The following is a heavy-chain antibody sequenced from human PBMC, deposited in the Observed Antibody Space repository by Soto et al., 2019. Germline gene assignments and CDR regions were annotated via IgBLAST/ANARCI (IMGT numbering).Heavy chain of an antibody. CDR3: ARASPPSYDFWSGLYYYYGMDV. CDR2: IYTSGST. CDR1: GGSISSYY. J-gene: IGHJ6*02. V-gene: IGHV4-4*07. Sequence: PSETLSLTCTVSGGSISSYYWSWIRQPAGKGLEWIGRIYTSGSTNYNPSLKSRVTMSVDTSKNQFSLKLSSVTAADTAVYYCARASPPSYDFWSGLYYYYGMDVWGQGTTVTVSS. D-gene: IGHD3-3*01.